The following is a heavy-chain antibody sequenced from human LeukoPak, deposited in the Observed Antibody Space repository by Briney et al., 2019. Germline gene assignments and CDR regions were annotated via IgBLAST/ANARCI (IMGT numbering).Heavy chain of an antibody. D-gene: IGHD3-10*01. Sequence: PGGSLRLSCAASGFTFSHYWMSWVRQTPGKGLEWVANIKQDGSEKYYVDSVKGRFTISRDNAKNSLYLQMNSLRAEDTAVYYCAIQKADLITMIRGVIAYWGQGTLVTVSS. CDR2: IKQDGSEK. CDR3: AIQKADLITMIRGVIAY. CDR1: GFTFSHYW. J-gene: IGHJ4*02. V-gene: IGHV3-7*01.